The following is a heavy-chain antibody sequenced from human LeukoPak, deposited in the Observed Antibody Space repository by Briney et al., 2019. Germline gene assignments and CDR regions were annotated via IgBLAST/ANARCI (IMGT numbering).Heavy chain of an antibody. Sequence: GGSLRLSCAASGFTFSDYYMSWIRQAPGKGLEWVSYISSSSSYTNYADSVKGRFTISRDNSKNTLFLQMSNLSADDTALYYCAKGRLQEGTVFRGVITPVDYWGQGTLVTVTS. D-gene: IGHD3-10*01. CDR2: ISSSSSYT. V-gene: IGHV3-11*05. CDR1: GFTFSDYY. J-gene: IGHJ4*02. CDR3: AKGRLQEGTVFRGVITPVDY.